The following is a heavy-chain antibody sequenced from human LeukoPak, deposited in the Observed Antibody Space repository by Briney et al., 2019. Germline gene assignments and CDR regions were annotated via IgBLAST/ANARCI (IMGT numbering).Heavy chain of an antibody. Sequence: GGSLRLSCAASGFTFRSYAMSWVRQAPGKGLEWVSGISWNSGSIGYADSVKGRFTISRDNAKNSLYLQMNSLRAEDTALYYCAKAMIGTTDYYYYGMDVWGQGTTVTVSS. J-gene: IGHJ6*02. V-gene: IGHV3-9*01. CDR1: GFTFRSYA. D-gene: IGHD3-22*01. CDR3: AKAMIGTTDYYYYGMDV. CDR2: ISWNSGSI.